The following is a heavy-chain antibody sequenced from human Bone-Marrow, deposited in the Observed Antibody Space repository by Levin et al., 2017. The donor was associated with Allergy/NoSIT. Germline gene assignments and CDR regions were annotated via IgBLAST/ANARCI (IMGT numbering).Heavy chain of an antibody. J-gene: IGHJ4*02. CDR3: AATDYSSGWVDY. D-gene: IGHD6-19*01. V-gene: IGHV4-59*08. Sequence: SETLSLTCSVSGGSITNFYWNWIRQSPGKGLEWIGDIYHNGNTHYNPSLKSRVSLSIDTSKNQVSLRLDSVTAADAAIFYCAATDYSSGWVDYWGQGTLVSVSS. CDR1: GGSITNFY. CDR2: IYHNGNT.